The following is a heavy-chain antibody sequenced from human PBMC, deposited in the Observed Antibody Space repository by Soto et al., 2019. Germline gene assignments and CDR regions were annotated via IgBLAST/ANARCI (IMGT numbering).Heavy chain of an antibody. Sequence: PGGSLRLSCAASGFTFSSYAMSWVRQAPGKGLEWVSAISGSGGSTYYADSVKGRFTISRDNSKNTLYLQMNSLRAEDTAVYYCAKDSPYGSGTDYYYYYYMDVWGKGTTVTVSS. CDR3: AKDSPYGSGTDYYYYYYMDV. D-gene: IGHD3-10*01. CDR1: GFTFSSYA. CDR2: ISGSGGST. V-gene: IGHV3-23*01. J-gene: IGHJ6*03.